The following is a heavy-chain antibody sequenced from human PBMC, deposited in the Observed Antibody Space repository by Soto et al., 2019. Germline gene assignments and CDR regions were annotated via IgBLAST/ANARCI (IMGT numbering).Heavy chain of an antibody. J-gene: IGHJ5*02. CDR1: GGSIISASYS. CDR2: IYSSGST. V-gene: IGHV4-31*11. Sequence: SEALSLSCAVSGGSIISASYSWNWIRQSPGRGLEWIGHIYSSGSTYYNPSLKSRVSISVDTSNNQFSLKLTSVTAADTAVYFCAREDAARIERWFDAWGQGILVTVSS. D-gene: IGHD6-6*01. CDR3: AREDAARIERWFDA.